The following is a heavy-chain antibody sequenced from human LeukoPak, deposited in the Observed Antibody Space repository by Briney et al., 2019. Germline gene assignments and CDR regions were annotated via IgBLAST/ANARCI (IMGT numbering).Heavy chain of an antibody. CDR3: AREGLSRNGDYFPIQYYYYGMDV. D-gene: IGHD4-17*01. CDR1: GDSISNSGYY. J-gene: IGHJ6*02. Sequence: KPSETLSLTCTVSGDSISNSGYYWGWIRQSPGKGLEWIGSVYYSRGTYYNPSLKSRVTLSVDTSKNQFSLRLSSVTAADTAVYYCAREGLSRNGDYFPIQYYYYGMDVWGQGTTVTVSS. CDR2: VYYSRGT. V-gene: IGHV4-39*02.